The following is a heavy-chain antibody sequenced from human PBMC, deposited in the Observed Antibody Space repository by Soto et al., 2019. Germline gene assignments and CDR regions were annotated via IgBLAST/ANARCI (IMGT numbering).Heavy chain of an antibody. D-gene: IGHD3-22*01. J-gene: IGHJ5*02. CDR2: IYHIGSP. CDR3: VRDRALDSSGHWFDT. CDR1: GRPVGSGVYY. V-gene: IGHV4-31*03. Sequence: PSETLSLTCTVSGRPVGSGVYYWTWIRQHPGRGLEWIGYIYHIGSPYYNPSLENRVTISLDTAKNQFSLNLTSVTAADTAIYYCVRDRALDSSGHWFDTWGQGTLVTVS.